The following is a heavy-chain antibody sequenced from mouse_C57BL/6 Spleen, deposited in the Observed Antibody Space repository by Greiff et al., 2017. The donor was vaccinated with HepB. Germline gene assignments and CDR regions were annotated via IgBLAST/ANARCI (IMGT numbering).Heavy chain of an antibody. CDR2: ISSGSSTI. CDR3: ARTGYDGYSYFDY. CDR1: GFTFSDYG. D-gene: IGHD2-3*01. J-gene: IGHJ2*01. Sequence: EVKVVESGGGLVKPGGSLKLSCAASGFTFSDYGMHWVHQAPEKGLEWVAYISSGSSTIYYADTVKGRFTISRDNAKNTLFLQMTSLRSEDTAMYYCARTGYDGYSYFDYWGQGTTLTVSS. V-gene: IGHV5-17*01.